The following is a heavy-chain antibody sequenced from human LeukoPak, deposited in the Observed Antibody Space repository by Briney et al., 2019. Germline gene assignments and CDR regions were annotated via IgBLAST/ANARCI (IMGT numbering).Heavy chain of an antibody. CDR3: AELGITMIGGV. V-gene: IGHV3-48*03. Sequence: GGSLRLSCAASGFTFSSYDMNWLRQAPGKGLEWVSYISISGSTIYYADSVKGRFTISRDNAKNSLYLQMNSLRAEDTAVYYCAELGITMIGGVWGKGTTVTISS. D-gene: IGHD3-10*02. CDR1: GFTFSSYD. CDR2: ISISGSTI. J-gene: IGHJ6*04.